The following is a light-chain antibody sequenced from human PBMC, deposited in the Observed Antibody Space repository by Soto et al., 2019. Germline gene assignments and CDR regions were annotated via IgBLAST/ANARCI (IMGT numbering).Light chain of an antibody. CDR3: QQYNNWPRT. CDR1: QSVSNN. J-gene: IGKJ1*01. Sequence: ISSTQSPPTLSGSPSQRPPLSCRASQSVSNNLTWYQQKPGQPPRLLIYGASTRATGVPGRFSGSGSGTEFTLTISSLQSEDFAVYYCQQYNNWPRTFGHGTKVDIK. V-gene: IGKV3-15*01. CDR2: GAS.